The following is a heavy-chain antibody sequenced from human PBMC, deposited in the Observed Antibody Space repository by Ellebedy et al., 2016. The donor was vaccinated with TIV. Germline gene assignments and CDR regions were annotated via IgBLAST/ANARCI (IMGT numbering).Heavy chain of an antibody. J-gene: IGHJ4*02. CDR1: GYTFTDYY. Sequence: AASVKVSCKASGYTFTDYYMHWVRQAPGQGLEWMGWFNPDSGATLFAQKFQGRVTMTRDTSISTAYMELSSLTSEDTAVYFCARDYGAKSYFESWGQGTLVTVSS. V-gene: IGHV1-2*02. CDR3: ARDYGAKSYFES. CDR2: FNPDSGAT. D-gene: IGHD4/OR15-4a*01.